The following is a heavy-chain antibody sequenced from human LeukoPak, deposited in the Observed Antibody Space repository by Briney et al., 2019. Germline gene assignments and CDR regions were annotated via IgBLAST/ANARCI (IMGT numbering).Heavy chain of an antibody. V-gene: IGHV3-21*01. CDR1: GFTFNTYT. CDR3: ARGYGTFDI. CDR2: ISSDGSYM. D-gene: IGHD1-1*01. Sequence: GGSLRLSCAASGFTFNTYTMNWVRQAPGKGLGWVSSISSDGSYMYYADSVKGRFTISRDNAKNSLYLQMNGLRAEDTAVYYCARGYGTFDIWGQGTMVTVSS. J-gene: IGHJ3*02.